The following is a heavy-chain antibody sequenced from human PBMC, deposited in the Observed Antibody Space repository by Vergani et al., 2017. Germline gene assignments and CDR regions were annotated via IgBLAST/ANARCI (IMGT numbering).Heavy chain of an antibody. Sequence: EVQLLESGGGLVQPGGSLRLSCAASGFTFSTYAMTWVRQAPGKGLEWVSTISSDSGHSTYYADSVKGRFTISRDNSKNTLYLQMNSLRAEETAVYFCARGEKVVQTEVFDIWGQGTIVTVSS. V-gene: IGHV3-23*01. J-gene: IGHJ3*02. D-gene: IGHD2-2*01. CDR2: ISSDSGHST. CDR3: ARGEKVVQTEVFDI. CDR1: GFTFSTYA.